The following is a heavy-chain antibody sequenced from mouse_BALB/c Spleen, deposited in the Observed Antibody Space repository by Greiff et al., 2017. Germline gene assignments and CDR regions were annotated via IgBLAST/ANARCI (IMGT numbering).Heavy chain of an antibody. CDR2: IRNKANGYTT. J-gene: IGHJ4*01. D-gene: IGHD2-1*01. CDR3: ARGSTYYAMDY. Sequence: EVKLVESGGGLVQPGGSLRLSCATSGFTFTDYYMSWVRQPPGKALEWLGFIRNKANGYTTEYSASVKGRFTISRDNSQSILYLQMNTLRAEDSATYYCARGSTYYAMDYWGQGTSVTVSS. V-gene: IGHV7-3*02. CDR1: GFTFTDYY.